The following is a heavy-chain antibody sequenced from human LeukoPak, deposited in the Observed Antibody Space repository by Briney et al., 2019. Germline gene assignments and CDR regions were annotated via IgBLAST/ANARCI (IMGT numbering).Heavy chain of an antibody. Sequence: GGSLRLSCAASGFPFRDYVMSWVRQAPGKGLEWVSYINHNAELIYYADSVKGRFTISRDNAKNSLYLQMNSLGVEDTAVYYCKSGGAAPGRFDYWGQGVLVTVSS. J-gene: IGHJ4*02. D-gene: IGHD6-13*01. CDR3: KSGGAAPGRFDY. CDR2: INHNAELI. CDR1: GFPFRDYV. V-gene: IGHV3-48*03.